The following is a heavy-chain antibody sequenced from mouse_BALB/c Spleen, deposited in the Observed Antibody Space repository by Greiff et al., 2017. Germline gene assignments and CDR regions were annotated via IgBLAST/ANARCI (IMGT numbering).Heavy chain of an antibody. CDR2: ISYDGSN. J-gene: IGHJ3*01. D-gene: IGHD2-3*01. V-gene: IGHV3-6*02. Sequence: DVQLQESGPGLVKPSQSLSLTCSVTGYSITSGYYWNWIRQFPGNKLEWMGYISYDGSNNYNPSLKNRISITRDTSKNQFFLKLNSVTTEDTATYYCANDGYAYWGQGTLVTVSA. CDR1: GYSITSGYY. CDR3: ANDGYAY.